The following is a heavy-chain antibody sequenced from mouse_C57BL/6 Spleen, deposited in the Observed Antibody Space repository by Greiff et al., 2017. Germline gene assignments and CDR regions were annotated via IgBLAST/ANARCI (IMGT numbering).Heavy chain of an antibody. CDR1: GFTFSSYA. CDR3: TREDYYYGSRGYFDV. Sequence: EVKLVESGEGLVKPGGSLKLSCAASGFTFSSYAMSWVRQTPEKRLEWVAYISSGGDYIYYADTVKGRFTISRDNARNTLYLQMSSLKSEDTAMYYCTREDYYYGSRGYFDVWGTGTTVTVSS. D-gene: IGHD1-1*01. J-gene: IGHJ1*03. CDR2: ISSGGDYI. V-gene: IGHV5-9-1*02.